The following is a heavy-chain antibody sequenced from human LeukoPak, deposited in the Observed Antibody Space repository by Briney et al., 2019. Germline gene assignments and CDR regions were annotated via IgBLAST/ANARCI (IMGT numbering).Heavy chain of an antibody. CDR1: GGSIRSSYYY. CDR2: IYDSGST. Sequence: SETLSLTCTVSGGSIRSSYYYWGWIRQPPGKGPEWIGSIYDSGSTYYNPSLKSRVTISVDTSKNQFSLKLSSVTAADTAVYYCARALNYYDSSGYYSEYYFDYWGQGTLVTVSS. D-gene: IGHD3-22*01. J-gene: IGHJ4*02. V-gene: IGHV4-39*07. CDR3: ARALNYYDSSGYYSEYYFDY.